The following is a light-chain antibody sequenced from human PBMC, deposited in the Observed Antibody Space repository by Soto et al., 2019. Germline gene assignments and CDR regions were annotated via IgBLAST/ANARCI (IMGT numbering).Light chain of an antibody. CDR1: QSISSW. J-gene: IGKJ1*01. CDR2: KAS. Sequence: QMTQSPSPLSASVGARVTITCRASQSISSWLAWYQQKPGKAPKLLIYKASSLESGVPSRFSGSGSGTEFTLTISSLQPDDFATYYCQQYNSYSPTTFGQGTKV. CDR3: QQYNSYSPTT. V-gene: IGKV1-5*03.